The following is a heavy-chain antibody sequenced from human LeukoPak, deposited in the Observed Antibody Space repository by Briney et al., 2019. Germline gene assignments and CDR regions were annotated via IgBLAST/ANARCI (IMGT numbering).Heavy chain of an antibody. V-gene: IGHV3-33*01. Sequence: GGSLRLSCAAPGFTFSSYGMHWVRQAPGKGLEWVAVIWYDGSNKYYADSVKGRFTISRDNSKNTLYLQMNSLRAEDTAVYYCARVGRRIAAAGYFDYWGQGTLVTVSS. CDR3: ARVGRRIAAAGYFDY. D-gene: IGHD6-13*01. CDR2: IWYDGSNK. J-gene: IGHJ4*02. CDR1: GFTFSSYG.